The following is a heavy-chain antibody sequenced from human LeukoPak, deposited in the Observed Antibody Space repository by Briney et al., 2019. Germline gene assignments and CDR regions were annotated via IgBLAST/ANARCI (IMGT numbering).Heavy chain of an antibody. D-gene: IGHD1-26*01. CDR2: IYYSGST. Sequence: GSLRLSCAASGFTFSSYAKSWVRQPPGKGLEWIGSIYYSGSTYYNPSLKSRVTISVDTSKNQFSLKLSSVTAADTAVYYCARTQGVSMKGAYYFDYWGQGTLVTVSS. V-gene: IGHV4-39*01. J-gene: IGHJ4*02. CDR3: ARTQGVSMKGAYYFDY. CDR1: GFTFSSYA.